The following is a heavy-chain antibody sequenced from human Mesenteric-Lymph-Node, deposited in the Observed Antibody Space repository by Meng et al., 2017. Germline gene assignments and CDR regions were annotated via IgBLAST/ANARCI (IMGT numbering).Heavy chain of an antibody. CDR2: IYHTGDT. D-gene: IGHD4-17*01. J-gene: IGHJ4*02. CDR3: AKDGSGDYVSPLDY. V-gene: IGHV4-38-2*02. CDR1: GYSINRGFY. Sequence: SETLSLTCSVSGYSINRGFYWGWIRQPPGKGLEWIGNIYHTGDTSYNPSLKSRVTISVDTSKNQFSLKLTSVTAADPAVYYCAKDGSGDYVSPLDYWGQGTLVTVSS.